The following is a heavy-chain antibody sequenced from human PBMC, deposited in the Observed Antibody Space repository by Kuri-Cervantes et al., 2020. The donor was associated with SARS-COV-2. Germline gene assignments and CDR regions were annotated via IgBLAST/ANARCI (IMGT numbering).Heavy chain of an antibody. D-gene: IGHD4-17*01. CDR1: GFSFSGYG. CDR2: IKSKTDGGTT. Sequence: GGPLTHFCAASGFSFSGYGMSWVRQAPGKGLEWVGRIKSKTDGGTTDYAAPVKGRFTISRDDSKNTLYPQMNSLKTEDTAVYYCTTDGYGDYGVNYWGQGPLVTVSS. J-gene: IGHJ4*02. V-gene: IGHV3-15*01. CDR3: TTDGYGDYGVNY.